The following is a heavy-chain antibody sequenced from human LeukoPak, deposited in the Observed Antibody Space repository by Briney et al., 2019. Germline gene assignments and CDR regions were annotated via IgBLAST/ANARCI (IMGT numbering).Heavy chain of an antibody. CDR3: ARDRGRYYDSRGFYWGYYFDS. CDR1: GLTFSSYG. Sequence: GGSLRLSCAASGLTFSSYGMHWVRQAPGKGLEWVAVIWYDGSNKYYADSVKGRFTISRDNSKDTLYLQMSSVRVDDTAVYYCARDRGRYYDSRGFYWGYYFDSWGQGILVTVST. V-gene: IGHV3-33*01. D-gene: IGHD3-22*01. CDR2: IWYDGSNK. J-gene: IGHJ4*02.